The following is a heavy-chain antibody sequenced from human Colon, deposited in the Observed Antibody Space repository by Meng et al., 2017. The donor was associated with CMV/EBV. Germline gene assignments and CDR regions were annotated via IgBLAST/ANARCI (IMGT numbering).Heavy chain of an antibody. D-gene: IGHD6-13*01. CDR3: ASQAATHTYFDF. Sequence: CKASGYTFSKSYIYWVRQAPGQVPEWMGIINPTGDSTTLAQKFQGRVTVTRDTSTNTVYMELSSLRSDDTAVYYCASQAATHTYFDFWGHGTLVTVSS. CDR1: GYTFSKSY. J-gene: IGHJ4*01. V-gene: IGHV1-46*01. CDR2: INPTGDST.